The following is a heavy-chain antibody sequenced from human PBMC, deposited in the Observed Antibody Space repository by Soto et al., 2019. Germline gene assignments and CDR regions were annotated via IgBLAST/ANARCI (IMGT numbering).Heavy chain of an antibody. J-gene: IGHJ1*01. D-gene: IGHD2-15*01. CDR3: TSKVIYCSGGSCYSYFQH. V-gene: IGHV1-8*01. Sequence: QVPLVQSGAEVKKPGASVKVSCKASGYTFTSYDINWVRQATGQGLEWMGWMNPNSGNTGYAQKFQGRVTMTRNTSISTAYMERSSLRSEDTAVYYCTSKVIYCSGGSCYSYFQHWGQGTLVTVSS. CDR2: MNPNSGNT. CDR1: GYTFTSYD.